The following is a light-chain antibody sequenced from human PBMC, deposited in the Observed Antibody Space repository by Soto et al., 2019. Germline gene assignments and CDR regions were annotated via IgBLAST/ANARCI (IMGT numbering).Light chain of an antibody. Sequence: DIQMTQSPSTLSASVGDIVTITCRASQRISSWLAWYQQKPGKAPKLLIYKASSLESGVPSRFSGSGSGTEFTLTISSLQPDGFATYYCQQYDNYPFTFGPGTKVHI. CDR1: QRISSW. V-gene: IGKV1-5*03. CDR2: KAS. J-gene: IGKJ3*01. CDR3: QQYDNYPFT.